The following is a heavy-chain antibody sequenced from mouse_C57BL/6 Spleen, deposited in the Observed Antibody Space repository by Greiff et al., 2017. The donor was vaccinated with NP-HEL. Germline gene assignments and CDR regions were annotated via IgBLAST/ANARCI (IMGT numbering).Heavy chain of an antibody. Sequence: EVQLQESVAELVRPGASVKLSCTASGFNIKNTYMHWVKQRPEQGLEWIGRIDPANGNTKYAPKFQGKATITADTSSNTAYLQLSSLTSEDTAIYYCARNYYGSSPHFDYWGQGTTLTVSS. CDR1: GFNIKNTY. J-gene: IGHJ2*01. D-gene: IGHD1-1*01. CDR2: IDPANGNT. V-gene: IGHV14-3*01. CDR3: ARNYYGSSPHFDY.